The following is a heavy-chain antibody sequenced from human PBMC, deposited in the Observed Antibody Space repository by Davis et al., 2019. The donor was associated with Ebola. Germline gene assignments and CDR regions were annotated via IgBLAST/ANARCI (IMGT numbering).Heavy chain of an antibody. CDR2: ISAYNGNT. D-gene: IGHD6-19*01. CDR3: ARGIAVAGRGWFDP. Sequence: ASVKVSCKASGYTFTSYGISWVRQAPGQGLEWMGWISAYNGNTNYAQKFQGRVTMTRDTSTSTVYMELSSLRSEDTAVYYCARGIAVAGRGWFDPWGQGTLVTVSS. V-gene: IGHV1-18*01. J-gene: IGHJ5*02. CDR1: GYTFTSYG.